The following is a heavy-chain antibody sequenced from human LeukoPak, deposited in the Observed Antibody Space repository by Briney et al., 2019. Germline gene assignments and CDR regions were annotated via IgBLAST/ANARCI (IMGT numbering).Heavy chain of an antibody. J-gene: IGHJ4*02. CDR2: IYYSGST. Sequence: TPSETLSLTCTVSGGSISSYYWSWIRHPPGKGMEWIGYIYYSGSTNYNPSLKSRVTISVDTSKTQFSLKLSSVTTADTAVYYCARYLAGGPFDYWGQGTLVTVSS. D-gene: IGHD2-8*02. CDR1: GGSISSYY. V-gene: IGHV4-59*01. CDR3: ARYLAGGPFDY.